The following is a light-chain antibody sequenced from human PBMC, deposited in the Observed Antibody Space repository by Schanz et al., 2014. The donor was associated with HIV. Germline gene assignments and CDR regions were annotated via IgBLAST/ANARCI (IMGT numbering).Light chain of an antibody. J-gene: IGLJ2*01. Sequence: QAVVTQEPSLTVPPGGTVTLTCGSSNGAVTSGHFPYWFQQKPGQAPRTLIYDTTNRHSWTPARFSGSLLGDKAALTLSGVQPEDEAEYYCLLSYTRSRPGVFGGGTKLTVL. CDR1: NGAVTSGHF. CDR2: DTT. V-gene: IGLV7-46*01. CDR3: LLSYTRSRPGV.